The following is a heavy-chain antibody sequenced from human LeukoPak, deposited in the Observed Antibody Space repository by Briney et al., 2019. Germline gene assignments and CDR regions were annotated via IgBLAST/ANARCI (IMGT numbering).Heavy chain of an antibody. V-gene: IGHV4-34*01. D-gene: IGHD3-22*01. Sequence: SETLSLTCAVYGGSFSGYYWSWIRQPPGKGLEWIGEINHSGNTNYNTSLKSRVTISVDTSKNQFSLKPSSVTAADTAVYYCARGPDYYDSSTVDYWGQGTLVTVSS. CDR3: ARGPDYYDSSTVDY. J-gene: IGHJ4*02. CDR1: GGSFSGYY. CDR2: INHSGNT.